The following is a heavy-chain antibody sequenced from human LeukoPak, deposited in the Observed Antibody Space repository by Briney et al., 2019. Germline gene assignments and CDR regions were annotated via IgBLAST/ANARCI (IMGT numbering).Heavy chain of an antibody. CDR1: GFTFDDYA. D-gene: IGHD6-19*01. CDR3: AKDRSWGYSSGDFDY. Sequence: PGGSLRLSCAASGFTFDDYAMHWVRQAPGKGLEWVSGISWNSGSIGYADSVKGRFTISRDNAKNSLYLQMNSLRAEDTALYYCAKDRSWGYSSGDFDYWGQGTLVTVSS. J-gene: IGHJ4*02. CDR2: ISWNSGSI. V-gene: IGHV3-9*01.